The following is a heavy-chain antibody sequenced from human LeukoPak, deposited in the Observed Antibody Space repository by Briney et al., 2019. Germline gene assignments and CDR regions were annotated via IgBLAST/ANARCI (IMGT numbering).Heavy chain of an antibody. CDR1: GFTVSNNY. V-gene: IGHV3-53*05. CDR2: IYSDGST. J-gene: IGHJ4*02. Sequence: GGSLRLSCAASGFTVSNNYMSWVRQAPGKGLEWVSVIYSDGSTYFADSVKGRFTISRDNSKNTLYLQMNSLRAEDTAVYYCARASSWWSVPLDYWGQGTLVTVSS. D-gene: IGHD6-13*01. CDR3: ARASSWWSVPLDY.